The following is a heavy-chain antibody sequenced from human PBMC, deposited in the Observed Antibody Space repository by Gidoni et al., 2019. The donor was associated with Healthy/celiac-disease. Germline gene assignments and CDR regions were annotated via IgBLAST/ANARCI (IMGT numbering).Heavy chain of an antibody. J-gene: IGHJ5*02. V-gene: IGHV4-39*01. Sequence: QLQLQESGPGLVKPSETLSLTCTVSGGSISSRSYYWGGIRQPPGTGLEWIVSICYGGSHYYNPSLKSRVYIYVDTSKNQFSLKLISVTAADTAVYYCARHRGASYYYDRSGYFGGLNWFDPWGQGTLVTVSS. D-gene: IGHD3-22*01. CDR3: ARHRGASYYYDRSGYFGGLNWFDP. CDR2: ICYGGSH. CDR1: GGSISSRSYY.